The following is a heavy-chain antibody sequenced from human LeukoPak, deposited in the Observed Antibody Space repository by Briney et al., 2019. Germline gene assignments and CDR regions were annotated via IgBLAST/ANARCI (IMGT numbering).Heavy chain of an antibody. J-gene: IGHJ4*02. D-gene: IGHD2-2*01. CDR2: ISGSGGST. CDR1: GFTFSSYA. Sequence: GRSLRLSCAASGFTFSSYAMHWVRQAPGKGLEWVSAISGSGGSTYYADSVKGRFTISRDNSKNTLYLQMNSLRAEDTAVYYCAKGSAIVVVPAAMGFDYWGQGTLVAVSS. CDR3: AKGSAIVVVPAAMGFDY. V-gene: IGHV3-23*01.